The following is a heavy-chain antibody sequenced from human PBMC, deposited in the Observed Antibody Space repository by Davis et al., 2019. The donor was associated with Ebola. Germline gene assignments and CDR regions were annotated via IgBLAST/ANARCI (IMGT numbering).Heavy chain of an antibody. D-gene: IGHD3-16*01. CDR3: ARVTRGGYYYYGMDV. CDR1: GGSISSYY. J-gene: IGHJ6*02. V-gene: IGHV4-59*01. CDR2: IYYSGST. Sequence: PSETLSLTCTVSGGSISSYYWSWIRQPPGKGLEWIGYIYYSGSTNYNPSLKSRVTISVDTSKNQFSLKLSSVTAADTAVYYCARVTRGGYYYYGMDVWGQGTTVTVSS.